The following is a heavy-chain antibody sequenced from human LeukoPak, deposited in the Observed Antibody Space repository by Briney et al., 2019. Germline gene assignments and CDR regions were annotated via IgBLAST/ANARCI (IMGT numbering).Heavy chain of an antibody. CDR1: GGSISSSGYY. Sequence: SETLSLTCNVSGGSISSSGYYWDSISQPPGKGLEWIGSIYYSGNTDYNPSLKSRITISVSTSKNQFSLNVTSVTAADTAVYYCARRTYSGYYYYFDFWGQGTLVTVSS. CDR3: ARRTYSGYYYYFDF. CDR2: IYYSGNT. D-gene: IGHD5-12*01. J-gene: IGHJ4*02. V-gene: IGHV4-39*01.